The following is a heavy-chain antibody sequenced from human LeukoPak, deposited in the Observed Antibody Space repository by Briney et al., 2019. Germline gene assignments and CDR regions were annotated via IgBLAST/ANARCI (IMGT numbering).Heavy chain of an antibody. CDR3: AIGKDIVVVSPCDY. J-gene: IGHJ4*02. D-gene: IGHD2-15*01. CDR1: GYTFTSYG. Sequence: ASVKVSCKASGYTFTSYGISWVRQAPGQGLEWMGWISAYNGNTNYAQKLQGRVTMTTDTSTSTAYTELRSLRSDDTAVYYCAIGKDIVVVSPCDYWGQGTLVTVSS. CDR2: ISAYNGNT. V-gene: IGHV1-18*01.